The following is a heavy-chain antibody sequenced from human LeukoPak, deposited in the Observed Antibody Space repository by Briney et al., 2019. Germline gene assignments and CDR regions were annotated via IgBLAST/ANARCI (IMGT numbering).Heavy chain of an antibody. V-gene: IGHV3-23*01. CDR1: GFTFSSYA. CDR3: AKSDGDYDDYFDY. CDR2: ISGSGGST. D-gene: IGHD4-17*01. J-gene: IGHJ4*02. Sequence: PGGSLRLSCAASGFTFSSYAMSWVRQAPGKGLEWASAISGSGGSTYYADSVKGRFTISRDNSKNTLYLQMNSLRAEDTAVYYCAKSDGDYDDYFDYWGQGTLVTVSS.